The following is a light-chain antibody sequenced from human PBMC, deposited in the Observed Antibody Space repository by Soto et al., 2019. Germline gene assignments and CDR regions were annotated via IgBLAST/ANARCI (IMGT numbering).Light chain of an antibody. V-gene: IGKV1-5*01. CDR2: DAS. J-gene: IGKJ4*01. Sequence: DIQMTQSPSTLSASVGDTVTITCRASQSISSWLAWYQQKPGKAPKVLIYDASTLESGVPSRFSGSGSGTEFTLTISSLQPDDFAIYYCQQYNSYSLTFGGGTKVEIK. CDR1: QSISSW. CDR3: QQYNSYSLT.